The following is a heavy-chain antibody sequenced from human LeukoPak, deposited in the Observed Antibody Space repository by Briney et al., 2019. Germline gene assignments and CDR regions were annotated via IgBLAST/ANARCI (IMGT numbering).Heavy chain of an antibody. CDR1: GGTFSSYA. CDR3: ARRRWQLVADAFDI. CDR2: IIPIFGTA. J-gene: IGHJ3*02. V-gene: IGHV1-69*05. D-gene: IGHD6-13*01. Sequence: SVKVSCKASGGTFSSYAISWVRQAPGQGLEWMGRIIPIFGTADYAQKFQGRVTITTDESTSTAYMELSSLRSEDTAVYYCARRRWQLVADAFDIWGQGTMVTVSS.